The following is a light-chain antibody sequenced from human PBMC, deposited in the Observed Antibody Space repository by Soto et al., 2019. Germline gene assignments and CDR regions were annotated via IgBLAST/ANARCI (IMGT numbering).Light chain of an antibody. CDR3: QRYNNWPLT. CDR1: QSLLHSNGYNY. J-gene: IGKJ4*01. CDR2: LGS. Sequence: DIVMTQSPLSLPVTPGEPASISCRSSQSLLHSNGYNYLDWYLQKPGQSPQLLIYLGSNRASGVPDRVSGSRSGTEFTLTINSLQSEDFAVYYCQRYNNWPLTFGGGTK. V-gene: IGKV2-28*01.